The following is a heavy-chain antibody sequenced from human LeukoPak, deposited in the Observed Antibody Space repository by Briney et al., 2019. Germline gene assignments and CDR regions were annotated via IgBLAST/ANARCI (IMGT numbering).Heavy chain of an antibody. CDR2: ISSTSIYI. V-gene: IGHV3-21*01. CDR1: GFTFSSYG. CDR3: ASDNPLGRH. D-gene: IGHD1-14*01. Sequence: GGSLRLSCTASGFTFSSYGMNWVRQAPGKGLEWVSSISSTSIYIYYADSVKGRFTISRDNAKNSLYLQMNSLRAEDTAVYYCASDNPLGRHWGQGTLVTVSS. J-gene: IGHJ4*02.